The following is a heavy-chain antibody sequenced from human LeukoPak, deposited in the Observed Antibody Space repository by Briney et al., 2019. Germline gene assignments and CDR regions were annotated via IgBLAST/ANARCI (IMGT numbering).Heavy chain of an antibody. D-gene: IGHD6-19*01. CDR3: AGHDEGSGWYRSYIDL. CDR1: GGSITNYY. V-gene: IGHV4-59*08. CDR2: IYSSGNT. J-gene: IGHJ2*01. Sequence: SETLSLTCSLSGGSITNYYWSWIRQPPGKGLEWIAWIYSSGNTDYNPPLKSRVTISVDRSKNQCSLNLSSVTAADTAVYYCAGHDEGSGWYRSYIDLWGRGTLVIVSS.